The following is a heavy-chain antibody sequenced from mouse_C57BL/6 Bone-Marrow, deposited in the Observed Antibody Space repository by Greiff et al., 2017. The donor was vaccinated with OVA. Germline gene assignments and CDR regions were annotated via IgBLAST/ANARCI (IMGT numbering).Heavy chain of an antibody. Sequence: QVQLQQPGAELVMPGASVKLSCKASGYTFTSYWMHWVKQRPGQGLEWIGEIDPSDSYTNYNQKFKGKSTLTVDTSSSTAYMQRSSLTSEDSAVYYCARCHYGSSLFDYWGHGTTLTVSS. CDR3: ARCHYGSSLFDY. J-gene: IGHJ2*01. D-gene: IGHD1-1*01. V-gene: IGHV1-69*01. CDR2: IDPSDSYT. CDR1: GYTFTSYW.